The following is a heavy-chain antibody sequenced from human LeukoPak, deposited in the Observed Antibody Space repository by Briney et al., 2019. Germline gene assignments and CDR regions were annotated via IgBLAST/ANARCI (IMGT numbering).Heavy chain of an antibody. CDR3: ARLPSTGQAFDY. J-gene: IGHJ4*02. V-gene: IGHV5-51*01. CDR2: IFPGDSDT. Sequence: GESLKISCSGYGYSFISYWIGWVRQMPGKGLEWLGIIFPGDSDTRYSPSFQGQVTISADKSISTAYLQWSSLQASDTAMYYCARLPSTGQAFDYWGQGTLVTVSS. CDR1: GYSFISYW. D-gene: IGHD7-27*01.